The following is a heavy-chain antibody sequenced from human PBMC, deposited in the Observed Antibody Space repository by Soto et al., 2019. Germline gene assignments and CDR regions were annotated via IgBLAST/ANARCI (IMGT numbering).Heavy chain of an antibody. D-gene: IGHD6-13*01. J-gene: IGHJ4*01. V-gene: IGHV4-34*01. Sequence: SETRSLTCAVYGGSFRAYFCSWLRQPPGKALEWIGEINHSVSTDSNPSLKSRVTISLDTSKSHFSLKLSSVSAADTAIYYCARERRVLGACSSSWYDYFDYGRPETSVTVSS. CDR3: ARERRVLGACSSSWYDYFDY. CDR1: GGSFRAYF. CDR2: INHSVST.